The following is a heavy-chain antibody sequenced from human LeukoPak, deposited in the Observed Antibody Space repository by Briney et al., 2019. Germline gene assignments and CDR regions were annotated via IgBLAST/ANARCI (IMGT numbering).Heavy chain of an antibody. CDR1: GFTFSSYA. V-gene: IGHV3-23*01. Sequence: GGSLRLSCAASGFTFSSYAMSWARQAPGKGLEWVSAISGSGGSTYYADSVRGRFTISRDNSKNTLYLQMNSLRAEDTAVYYCAKDGELYVDAFDIWGQGTMVTVSS. CDR3: AKDGELYVDAFDI. CDR2: ISGSGGST. J-gene: IGHJ3*02. D-gene: IGHD3-10*01.